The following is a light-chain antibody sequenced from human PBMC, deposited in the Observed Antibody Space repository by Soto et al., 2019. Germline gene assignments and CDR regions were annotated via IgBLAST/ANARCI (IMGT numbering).Light chain of an antibody. Sequence: QSALTQPPSASGSPGQSVTISCTGTRSDVGGYNYVSWYQQHPGKAPKLIIYEVSNRPSGVPNRFSGSKSGNTASLTVSGLHAEDEADYYCNSYAGSNHVVFGGWTQLTVL. J-gene: IGLJ2*01. CDR2: EVS. CDR1: RSDVGGYNY. CDR3: NSYAGSNHVV. V-gene: IGLV2-8*01.